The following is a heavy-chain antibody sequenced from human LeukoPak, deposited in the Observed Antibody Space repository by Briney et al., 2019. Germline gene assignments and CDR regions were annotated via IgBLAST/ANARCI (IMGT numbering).Heavy chain of an antibody. Sequence: GGSLRLSCAASGFTFSSYEMNWVRQAPGKGLEWVSYIGSSGNATYYADSVKGRFTTSRDNAKSSLYLQMNSLRAEDTAVYYCASPGLGGTSDLDYWGQGTLVTVSS. J-gene: IGHJ4*02. CDR2: IGSSGNAT. CDR3: ASPGLGGTSDLDY. V-gene: IGHV3-48*03. D-gene: IGHD3-16*01. CDR1: GFTFSSYE.